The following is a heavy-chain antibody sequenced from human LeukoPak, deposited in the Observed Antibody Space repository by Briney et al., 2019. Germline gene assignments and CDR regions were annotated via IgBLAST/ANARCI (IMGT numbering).Heavy chain of an antibody. D-gene: IGHD2-15*01. V-gene: IGHV3-48*01. CDR3: ARSSRGVDPRKFDY. Sequence: GGSLRLSCAASGFTFSSYSMNWVRQAPGKGLEWVSYISSSGSTIYYADSVKGRFTISRDNSKNTLYLQMNSLRAEDTAVYYCARSSRGVDPRKFDYWGQGTLVTVSS. J-gene: IGHJ4*02. CDR1: GFTFSSYS. CDR2: ISSSGSTI.